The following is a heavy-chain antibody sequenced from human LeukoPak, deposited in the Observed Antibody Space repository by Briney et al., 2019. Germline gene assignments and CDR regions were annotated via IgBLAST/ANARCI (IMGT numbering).Heavy chain of an antibody. Sequence: PGGSLRLSCAASGFTFSSYNMNWVRQAPGKGLEWVSSISSSSTYIYYAASVKGRFTISRGNAKNSLYLQMNSLRAEDTAVYYCASGDVAVAGTGFDYWGQGTLVTVSS. J-gene: IGHJ4*02. V-gene: IGHV3-21*01. CDR1: GFTFSSYN. CDR3: ASGDVAVAGTGFDY. D-gene: IGHD6-19*01. CDR2: ISSSSTYI.